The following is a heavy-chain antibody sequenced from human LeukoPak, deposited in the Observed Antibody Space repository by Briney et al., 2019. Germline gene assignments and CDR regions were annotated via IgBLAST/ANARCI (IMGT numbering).Heavy chain of an antibody. D-gene: IGHD2-2*01. CDR1: GSTFSSYG. CDR2: IRYDGSNK. Sequence: AEGSLRLSCAASGSTFSSYGMHWVRQAPGKGLEWVSFIRYDGSNKYYADSVKGRFTISRDNSKNTVYLQMNRLRTEETAVYYSAKDRGKADIVVVQAAFHHDAFDIWGQGTMVTVSS. V-gene: IGHV3-30*02. J-gene: IGHJ3*02. CDR3: AKDRGKADIVVVQAAFHHDAFDI.